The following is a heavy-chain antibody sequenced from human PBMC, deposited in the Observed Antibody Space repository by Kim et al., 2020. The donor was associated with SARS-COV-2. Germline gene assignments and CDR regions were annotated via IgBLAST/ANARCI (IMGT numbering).Heavy chain of an antibody. D-gene: IGHD3-3*01. Sequence: SETLSLTCAVYGGSFSGYYWSWIRQPPGKGLEWIGEINHSGSTNYNPSLKSRVTISVDTSKNQFSLKLSSVTAADTAVYYCARGRGVVIARYMDVWGKGTTVTVSS. CDR1: GGSFSGYY. CDR2: INHSGST. V-gene: IGHV4-34*01. J-gene: IGHJ6*03. CDR3: ARGRGVVIARYMDV.